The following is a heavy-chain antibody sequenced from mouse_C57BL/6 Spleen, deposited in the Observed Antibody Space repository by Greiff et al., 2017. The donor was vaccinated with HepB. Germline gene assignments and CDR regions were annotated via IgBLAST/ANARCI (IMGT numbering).Heavy chain of an antibody. CDR3: ARPEGYYAMDY. J-gene: IGHJ4*01. CDR2: IYPGSGST. CDR1: GYTFTSYW. V-gene: IGHV1-55*01. Sequence: QVHVKQPGAELVKPGASVKMSCKASGYTFTSYWITWVKQRPGQGLEWIGDIYPGSGSTNYNEKFKSKATLTVDTSSSTAYMQLSSLTSEDSAVYYCARPEGYYAMDYWGQGTSVTVSS.